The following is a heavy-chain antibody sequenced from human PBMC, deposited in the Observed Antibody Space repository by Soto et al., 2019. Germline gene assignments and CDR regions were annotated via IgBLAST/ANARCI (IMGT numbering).Heavy chain of an antibody. Sequence: VSAMVPCKAFGYTFTSYYMHWVRQAPGQGLEWMGIINPSGGSTSYAQKFQGRVTMTRDTSTSTVYMELSSLRSEDTAVYYSARAYIGSWSSEYWGQGTLDTV. CDR1: GYTFTSYY. CDR3: ARAYIGSWSSEY. J-gene: IGHJ4*02. V-gene: IGHV1-46*01. CDR2: INPSGGST. D-gene: IGHD2-15*01.